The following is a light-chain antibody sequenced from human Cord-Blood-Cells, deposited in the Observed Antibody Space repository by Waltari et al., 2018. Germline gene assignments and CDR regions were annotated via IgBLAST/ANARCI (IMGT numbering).Light chain of an antibody. Sequence: QSALTQPASVSGSHGQSITISCTGTSSDVGSYNLVSWYQQHPGKAPKLMIYEGSKRPSGVSNRFSGSKPGNTASLTISGLQAEDEADYYCCSYAGSSTFVVFGGGTKLTVL. V-gene: IGLV2-23*03. CDR2: EGS. CDR1: SSDVGSYNL. CDR3: CSYAGSSTFVV. J-gene: IGLJ2*01.